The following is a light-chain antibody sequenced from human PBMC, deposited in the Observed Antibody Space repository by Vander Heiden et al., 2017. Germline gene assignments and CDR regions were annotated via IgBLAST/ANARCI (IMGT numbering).Light chain of an antibody. V-gene: IGLV4-69*01. CDR2: LNSDGSH. CDR3: QAWGTGMGV. CDR1: SGHSSYP. J-gene: IGLJ2*01. Sequence: QLVLTQSPSASASLGASVTLTCTLSSGHSSYPIAWHQQQPEKGTRYLMKLNSDGSHRTGDGIPDRFSGSSSGADRSLTISSLQAEDEADYYCQAWGTGMGVFGGGTKLTVL.